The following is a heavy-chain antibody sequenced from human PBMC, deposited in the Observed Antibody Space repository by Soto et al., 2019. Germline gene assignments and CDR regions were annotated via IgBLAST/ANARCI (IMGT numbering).Heavy chain of an antibody. Sequence: QVQLQESGSGQVKPSETLSLKCTISGGSISVYYWSWIRQPPGQALEWIGYIYYSGIPYYTPTLRKRFIITPPTSKHQSSLELTSANATDTPVYYCARAEESSPPRYWGRGTLVTVSS. CDR1: GGSISVYY. CDR2: IYYSGIP. J-gene: IGHJ4*02. CDR3: ARAEESSPPRY. V-gene: IGHV4-59*01. D-gene: IGHD3-10*01.